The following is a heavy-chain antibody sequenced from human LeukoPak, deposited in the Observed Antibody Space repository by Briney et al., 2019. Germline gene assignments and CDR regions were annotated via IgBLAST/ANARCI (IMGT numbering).Heavy chain of an antibody. CDR2: IYYSGST. CDR3: ARVDGFGESPLDAFDV. V-gene: IGHV4-31*03. D-gene: IGHD3-10*01. CDR1: GGSISSGGYY. Sequence: PSQTLSLTCTVSGGSISSGGYYWSWIRQHPGKGLEWIGYIYYSGSTYYNPSLKSRLTISVDTSKNQFSLKLTSVTAADTAVYHCARVDGFGESPLDAFDVWGQGTMVTVSS. J-gene: IGHJ3*01.